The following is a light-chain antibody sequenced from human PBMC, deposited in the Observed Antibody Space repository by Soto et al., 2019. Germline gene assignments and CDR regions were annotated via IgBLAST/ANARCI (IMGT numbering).Light chain of an antibody. CDR2: DDD. J-gene: IGLJ1*01. Sequence: SVLTQPPSVSAAPGHKVTISCSGGSSNIGGNSVSWYQQLPWTAPKLLIYDDDKRPSGIPDRFSGSKSGTSATLGITGFQTGDEADYYCGSWDSSLSAYVFGTGTKVTVL. CDR3: GSWDSSLSAYV. V-gene: IGLV1-51*01. CDR1: SSNIGGNS.